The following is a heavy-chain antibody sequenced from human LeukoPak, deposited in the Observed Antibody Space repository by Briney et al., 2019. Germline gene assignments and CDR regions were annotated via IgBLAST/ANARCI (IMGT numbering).Heavy chain of an antibody. D-gene: IGHD5-24*01. CDR1: GFTFSSYG. CDR3: AKSRRGIRTENLTRDGYNWPFYY. J-gene: IGHJ4*02. Sequence: QPGGSLRLSCAASGFTFSSYGMHWVRQAPGKGLEWVAFIRYDGSNKYYADSVKGRFTISRDNSKNTLYLQMNSLRAEDTAVYYCAKSRRGIRTENLTRDGYNWPFYYWGQGTLVTVSS. V-gene: IGHV3-30*02. CDR2: IRYDGSNK.